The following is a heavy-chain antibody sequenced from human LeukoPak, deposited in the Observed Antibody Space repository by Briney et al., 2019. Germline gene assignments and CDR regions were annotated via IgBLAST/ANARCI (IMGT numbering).Heavy chain of an antibody. CDR3: ARGRYYYDSSGYTLGV. V-gene: IGHV4-4*07. CDR2: IYTSGST. CDR1: GGSISSYY. J-gene: IGHJ6*04. D-gene: IGHD3-22*01. Sequence: SETLSLTCTVSGGSISSYYWSWIRQPAGKGLERIGRIYTSGSTNYNPSLKSRVTMSVDTSKNQFSLKLSSVTAADTAVYYCARGRYYYDSSGYTLGVWGKGTTVTVSS.